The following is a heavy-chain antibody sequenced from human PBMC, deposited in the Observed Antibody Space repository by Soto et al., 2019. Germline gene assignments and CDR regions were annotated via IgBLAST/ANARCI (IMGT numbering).Heavy chain of an antibody. CDR1: GFTFSSYA. Sequence: GESLKISCAASGFTFSSYAMHWVRQAPGKGLEWVAVISYDGNNKYYADSVKGRFTLSRDNSKNTLYLQMNSLRAEDTAVYYCAREVGTYYYYYGMDVWGQGTTVTVSS. D-gene: IGHD2-15*01. V-gene: IGHV3-30-3*01. J-gene: IGHJ6*02. CDR2: ISYDGNNK. CDR3: AREVGTYYYYYGMDV.